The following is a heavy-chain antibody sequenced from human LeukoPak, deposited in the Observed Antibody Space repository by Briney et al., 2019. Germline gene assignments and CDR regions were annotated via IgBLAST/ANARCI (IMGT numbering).Heavy chain of an antibody. V-gene: IGHV1-3*01. J-gene: IGHJ1*01. CDR1: GYTFNSHP. D-gene: IGHD1-1*01. CDR2: INADNGNT. CDR3: AREAGTNWIFGEYFPF. Sequence: ASVKVSCKASGYTFNSHPMHWVRQAPGQRLEWMGWINADNGNTRYSQKLQGRVTITRDTSANTAYMELSGLRSDDTAVYYYAREAGTNWIFGEYFPFWGQGTLVTVSA.